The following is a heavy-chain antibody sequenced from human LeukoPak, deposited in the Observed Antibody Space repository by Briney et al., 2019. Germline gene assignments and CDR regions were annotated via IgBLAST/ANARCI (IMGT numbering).Heavy chain of an antibody. J-gene: IGHJ4*02. V-gene: IGHV1-18*01. CDR1: GYTFTSYG. Sequence: GASVTVSCKPSGYTFTSYGISWVRPAPGQGLEWMGWISAYNGNTNAAEKFQGRVTMTTDTSTSTAYMELRSLRSDDTAVYYCARGPITMIVVPHFRDYFDYWGQGTLVTVSS. CDR2: ISAYNGNT. CDR3: ARGPITMIVVPHFRDYFDY. D-gene: IGHD3-22*01.